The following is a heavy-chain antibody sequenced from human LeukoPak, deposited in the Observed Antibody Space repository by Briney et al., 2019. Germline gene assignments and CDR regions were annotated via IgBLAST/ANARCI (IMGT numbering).Heavy chain of an antibody. V-gene: IGHV4-34*01. Sequence: SETLSLTCVVQGGPVSGYYWSWLRQSPGKGLEWIGEINHSGSINYSSALKRRVSISVDTSKNQFSLKVISVTVANTAVYYCARGPITIFGIYLDVWGEGTTVTVSS. CDR3: ARGPITIFGIYLDV. CDR1: GGPVSGYY. D-gene: IGHD3-3*01. J-gene: IGHJ6*03. CDR2: INHSGSI.